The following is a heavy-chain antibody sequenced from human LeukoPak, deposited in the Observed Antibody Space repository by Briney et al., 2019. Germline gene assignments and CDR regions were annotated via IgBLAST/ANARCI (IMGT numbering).Heavy chain of an antibody. J-gene: IGHJ5*02. CDR3: ARTSINPQWLASTNWFDH. Sequence: GASVKVSCKASGYTFTRYYMHWVRQAPGQGLEWMGRINPNSGGTNYAQKFQGRVTMTSDTSISTAYMELSRLRSDDTAVYYCARTSINPQWLASTNWFDHWGQGTLVTVSS. V-gene: IGHV1-2*06. CDR2: INPNSGGT. CDR1: GYTFTRYY. D-gene: IGHD6-19*01.